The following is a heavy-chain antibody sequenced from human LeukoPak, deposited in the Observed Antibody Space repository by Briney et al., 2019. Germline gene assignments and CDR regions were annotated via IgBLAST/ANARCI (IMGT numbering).Heavy chain of an antibody. D-gene: IGHD3-16*02. Sequence: PSETLSLTCAVYGGSFNGYYWSWIRQPPGKGLEWIGYICSSGSTNYNSSLKSRVTISVGTSKNQFSLKLSSVTAADSAVYYCARLTATYLYNFDYWGQGTQVTVSA. V-gene: IGHV4-59*01. J-gene: IGHJ4*02. CDR3: ARLTATYLYNFDY. CDR2: ICSSGST. CDR1: GGSFNGYY.